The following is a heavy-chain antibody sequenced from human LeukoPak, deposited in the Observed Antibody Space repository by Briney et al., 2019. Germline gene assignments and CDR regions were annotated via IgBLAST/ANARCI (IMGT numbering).Heavy chain of an antibody. CDR1: GFTFSSYE. CDR2: ISSSGSTV. CDR3: AKWSEGNDY. J-gene: IGHJ4*02. Sequence: GGSLRLSCAASGFTFSSYEMNWVRQAPGKGLEWVSYISSSGSTVYYADSVKGRFTISRDNAKNSLYLQMNSLRAEDTAVYYCAKWSEGNDYWGQGTLVTVSS. V-gene: IGHV3-48*03. D-gene: IGHD3-3*01.